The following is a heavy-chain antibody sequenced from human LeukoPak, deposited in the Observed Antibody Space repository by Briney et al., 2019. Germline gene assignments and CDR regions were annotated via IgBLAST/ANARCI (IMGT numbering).Heavy chain of an antibody. Sequence: GGSLRRSCAASGLTVSGAWMSWVRQAPGKGLEWVGRIKSKTDGGTTDYAAPVKGRITISRDDSKNTLYLQMNSLKTEDTAVYYCTTEMRWELLLDYWGQGTLVTVSS. CDR2: IKSKTDGGTT. D-gene: IGHD1-26*01. J-gene: IGHJ4*02. V-gene: IGHV3-15*01. CDR3: TTEMRWELLLDY. CDR1: GLTVSGAW.